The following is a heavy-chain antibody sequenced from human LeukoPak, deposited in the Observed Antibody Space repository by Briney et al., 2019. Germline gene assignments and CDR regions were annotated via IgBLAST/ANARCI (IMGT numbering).Heavy chain of an antibody. CDR2: IYYSGST. CDR3: ASGPKTASYYYGMDV. V-gene: IGHV4-31*03. Sequence: SETLSLTCTVSGGSISSGGYYWSWIRQHPGKGLEWLGYIYYSGSTYYNPSLKSRVTISVDTSKNQFSLKLSSVTAADTAVYYCASGPKTASYYYGMDVWGQGTTVTVSS. D-gene: IGHD2-21*02. J-gene: IGHJ6*02. CDR1: GGSISSGGYY.